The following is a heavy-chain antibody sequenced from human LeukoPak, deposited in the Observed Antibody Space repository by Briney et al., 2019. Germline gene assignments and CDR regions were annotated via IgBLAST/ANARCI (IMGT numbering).Heavy chain of an antibody. D-gene: IGHD3-22*01. J-gene: IGHJ5*02. V-gene: IGHV3-30*02. CDR3: ARYDSSGYYYGANWFDP. CDR2: IRYDGSNK. Sequence: PGGSLGLSCAASGFTFSSYGMHWVRQAPGKGLEWVAFIRYDGSNKYYADSVKGRFTISRDNSKNTLYLQMNSLRAEDTAVYYCARYDSSGYYYGANWFDPWGQGTLVTVSS. CDR1: GFTFSSYG.